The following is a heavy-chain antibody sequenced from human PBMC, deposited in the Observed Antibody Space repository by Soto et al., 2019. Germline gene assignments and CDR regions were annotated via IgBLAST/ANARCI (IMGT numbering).Heavy chain of an antibody. Sequence: SETLSLTCSVSGASMSDYHGSWIRQSPGKGLEHIGYLHSSGFAEYNPSLKSRITISMDTSKNQFSLNLRSVTAADTAIYYCARSGHTFVGDVWGQGILVTVSS. V-gene: IGHV4-59*01. CDR2: LHSSGFA. J-gene: IGHJ4*02. CDR1: GASMSDYH. D-gene: IGHD3-16*01. CDR3: ARSGHTFVGDV.